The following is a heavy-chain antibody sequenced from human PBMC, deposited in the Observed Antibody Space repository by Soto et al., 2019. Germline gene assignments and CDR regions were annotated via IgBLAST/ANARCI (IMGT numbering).Heavy chain of an antibody. CDR3: ARQGSNGAYYYYGMDV. J-gene: IGHJ6*02. CDR1: GYRFSSYW. V-gene: IGHV5-51*01. Sequence: PGESLKISCKGSGYRFSSYWIAWVRQMPGKGLEWMGIIYPGDSDTRYSPSFQGQVTFSVDKSNNTAYLQWSSLKASDTAMYYCARQGSNGAYYYYGMDVWGQGTAVTVYS. CDR2: IYPGDSDT. D-gene: IGHD2-8*01.